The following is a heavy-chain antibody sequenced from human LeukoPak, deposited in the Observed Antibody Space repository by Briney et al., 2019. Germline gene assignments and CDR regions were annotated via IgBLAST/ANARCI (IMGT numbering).Heavy chain of an antibody. J-gene: IGHJ4*02. CDR3: TTEGYCSSTNCYASDY. CDR2: IKSKTDGGTT. V-gene: IGHV3-15*01. CDR1: GFTFSSYA. Sequence: GGSLRLSCAASGFTFSSYAMSWVRQAPGKGLEWVGRIKSKTDGGTTDYAAPVKGRFTISREDSKNTMYLQMNSLKTEDTAVYYCTTEGYCSSTNCYASDYWGQGTLVTVSS. D-gene: IGHD2-2*01.